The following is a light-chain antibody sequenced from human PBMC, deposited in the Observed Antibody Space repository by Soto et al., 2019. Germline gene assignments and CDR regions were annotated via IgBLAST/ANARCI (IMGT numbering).Light chain of an antibody. CDR1: QGISNY. J-gene: IGKJ3*01. CDR3: QKYNSAPPSN. Sequence: DIPMTQSPSSLSASVGDRVTITCRASQGISNYLAWYQQKPGKVPKLLIYAASTLQSGVPSRFSGSGSGTDFTLTISSLQPEDVATYYCQKYNSAPPSNFGPGTKVDIK. CDR2: AAS. V-gene: IGKV1-27*01.